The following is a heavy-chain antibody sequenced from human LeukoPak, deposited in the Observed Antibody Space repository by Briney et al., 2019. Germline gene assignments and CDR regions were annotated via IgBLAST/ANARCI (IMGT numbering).Heavy chain of an antibody. CDR1: RFTVSSYG. V-gene: IGHV3-48*04. D-gene: IGHD1-26*01. CDR3: ARGSGSRIDF. CDR2: ISTSSSTI. J-gene: IGHJ4*02. Sequence: GGSLRLSCADSRFTVSSYGMNWVRQAPGKGLQWVSYISTSSSTIYYADSVKGRFTISRDNAESSLYLQMNSLRPEDTAVYYCARGSGSRIDFWGQGTLVTVSS.